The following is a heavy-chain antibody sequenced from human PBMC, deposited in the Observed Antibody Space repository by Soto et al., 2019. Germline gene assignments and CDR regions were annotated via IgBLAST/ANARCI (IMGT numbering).Heavy chain of an antibody. D-gene: IGHD3-10*01. V-gene: IGHV4-34*01. CDR3: ARGHYYYGSGSYVPFGY. CDR2: INHSGST. J-gene: IGHJ4*02. Sequence: QVQLQQWGAGLLKPSETLSLTCAVYGGSFSGYYWSWIRQPPGKGLEWIGEINHSGSTNYNQSLKGRVTISVDTSKNQSSLKLSSVTAEDTAVYYCARGHYYYGSGSYVPFGYWGQGTLVTVSS. CDR1: GGSFSGYY.